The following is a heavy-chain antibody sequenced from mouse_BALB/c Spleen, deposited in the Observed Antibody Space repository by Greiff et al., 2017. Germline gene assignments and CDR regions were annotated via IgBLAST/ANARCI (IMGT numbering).Heavy chain of an antibody. CDR1: GYTFTSYW. J-gene: IGHJ3*01. CDR3: TRGYGSSSAWFAY. Sequence: LQQPGSELVRPEASVKLSCKASGYTFTSYWMHWVKQRHGQGLEWIGNIYPGSGSTNYDEKFKSKGTLTVDTSSSTAYMHLSSLTSEDSAVYYCTRGYGSSSAWFAYWGQGTLVTVSA. D-gene: IGHD1-1*01. CDR2: IYPGSGST. V-gene: IGHV1S22*01.